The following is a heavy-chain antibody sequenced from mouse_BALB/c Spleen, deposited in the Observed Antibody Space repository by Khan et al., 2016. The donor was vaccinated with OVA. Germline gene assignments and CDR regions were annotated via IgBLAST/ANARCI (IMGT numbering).Heavy chain of an antibody. J-gene: IGHJ3*01. D-gene: IGHD2-14*01. CDR1: GDSITTGY. V-gene: IGHV3-8*02. CDR2: IIYTGYT. CDR3: ARSTYRYACVY. Sequence: EVQLQESGPSLVKPSQTLSLTCSVTGDSITTGYWNWIRKFPGNKLEYMGYIIYTGYTYYNPPLKSRISITRHTSNNQYYLQLNYVTDEDTATYYCARSTYRYACVYWGQGTLVTVSA.